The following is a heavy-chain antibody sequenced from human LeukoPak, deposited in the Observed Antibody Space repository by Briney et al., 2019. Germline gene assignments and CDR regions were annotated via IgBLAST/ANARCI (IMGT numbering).Heavy chain of an antibody. CDR1: GGSFSGYY. V-gene: IGHV4-34*01. D-gene: IGHD3-10*01. J-gene: IGHJ5*02. CDR2: INHSGST. CDR3: ARGANYYGSGSYRNWFDP. Sequence: SETLSLTCAVYGGSFSGYYWSWIRQPPGKGLEWIGEINHSGSTNYNPSLKSRVTISVDTSKNQFSLKLSSVTAADTAVYYCARGANYYGSGSYRNWFDPWGQGTLVTVSS.